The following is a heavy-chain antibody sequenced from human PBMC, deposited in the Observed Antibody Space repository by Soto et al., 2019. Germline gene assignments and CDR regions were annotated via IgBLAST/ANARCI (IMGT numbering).Heavy chain of an antibody. CDR2: IYWDDDK. D-gene: IGHD6-19*01. CDR1: GFSLSSTRMA. J-gene: IGHJ4*02. Sequence: QITLKESGHTLVKPTQTLTLTCTFSGFSLSSTRMAVGWIRQPPGKALEWLALIYWDDDKRYSPFLKSRLTITKATSKNQVVLTMSNMDPVDTARYYCAHIVVAGLGYYFDYWGQGTLVTVSS. CDR3: AHIVVAGLGYYFDY. V-gene: IGHV2-5*02.